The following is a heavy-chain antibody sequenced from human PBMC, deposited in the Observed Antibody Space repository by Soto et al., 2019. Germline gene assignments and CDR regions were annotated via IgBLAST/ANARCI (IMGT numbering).Heavy chain of an antibody. V-gene: IGHV1-69*13. Sequence: GASVKVSCKASGGTFSSYAISWVRQAPGQGLEWMGGIIPIFGTANYAQKFQGRVTITADESTSTAYMELSSLRSEDTAVYYCAREKVIFGVAFDYWGQGTLVTV. CDR1: GGTFSSYA. CDR2: IIPIFGTA. CDR3: AREKVIFGVAFDY. J-gene: IGHJ4*02. D-gene: IGHD3-3*01.